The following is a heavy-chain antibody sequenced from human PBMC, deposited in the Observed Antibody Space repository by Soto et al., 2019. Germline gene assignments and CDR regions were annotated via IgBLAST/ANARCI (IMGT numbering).Heavy chain of an antibody. CDR2: INQDGNED. CDR3: ARTGDGHHDFLDY. V-gene: IGHV3-7*01. J-gene: IGHJ4*02. D-gene: IGHD1-1*01. CDR1: GFTFSSYW. Sequence: VHLEESGGGLVQPGGSLRLSCAASGFTFSSYWMNWVRQAPGKGLDWVANINQDGNEDNLLDSVKGRFTISRDNAKNSLFLQMISLIVDDTAVYYCARTGDGHHDFLDYWGQGALVSVSS.